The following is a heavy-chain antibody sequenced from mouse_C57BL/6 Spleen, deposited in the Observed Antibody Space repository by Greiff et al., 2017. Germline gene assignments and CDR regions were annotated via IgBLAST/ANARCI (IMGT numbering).Heavy chain of an antibody. CDR3: ARNYGSSYWYFDV. D-gene: IGHD1-1*01. Sequence: EVQVVESGAELVKPGASVKLSCTASGFNIKDYYMHWVKQRTEQGLEWIGRIDPEDGETKYAPKFPGKATITADTSSNTAYLQLSSLTSEDTAVYYCARNYGSSYWYFDVWGTGTTVTVSS. V-gene: IGHV14-2*01. CDR2: IDPEDGET. J-gene: IGHJ1*03. CDR1: GFNIKDYY.